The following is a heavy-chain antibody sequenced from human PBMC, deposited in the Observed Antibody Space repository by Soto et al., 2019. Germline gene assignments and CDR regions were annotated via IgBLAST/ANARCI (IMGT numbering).Heavy chain of an antibody. Sequence: EVQLVESGGGLVQPGGSLRLSCAASGFTFSSYSMNWVRQAPGKGLEWVSYISSSSSTIYYAESVKGRLTISRDNAKNPLYLQMNSLRAEDTSVYYCARHPERIAQIGWFDPWGQGTLVTVSS. CDR2: ISSSSSTI. CDR3: ARHPERIAQIGWFDP. V-gene: IGHV3-48*01. CDR1: GFTFSSYS. J-gene: IGHJ5*02. D-gene: IGHD6-13*01.